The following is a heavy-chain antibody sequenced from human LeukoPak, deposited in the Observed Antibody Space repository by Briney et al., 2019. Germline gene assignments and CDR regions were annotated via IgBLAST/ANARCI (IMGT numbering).Heavy chain of an antibody. V-gene: IGHV1-18*01. Sequence: ASVTVSCTASGYTFSSYGITWVRQAPGQGLEWMGWISAYNGNTNYVQKLQGRVTMTTDTSTSTAYMELRSLRSDDTATYFCARDLGDDLTTVTSGNWFDPWGQGTLVTVSS. J-gene: IGHJ5*02. CDR3: ARDLGDDLTTVTSGNWFDP. CDR2: ISAYNGNT. CDR1: GYTFSSYG. D-gene: IGHD4-17*01.